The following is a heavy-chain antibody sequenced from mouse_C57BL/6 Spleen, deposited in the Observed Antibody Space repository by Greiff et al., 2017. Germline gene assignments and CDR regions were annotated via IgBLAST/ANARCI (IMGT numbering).Heavy chain of an antibody. D-gene: IGHD1-1*01. V-gene: IGHV1-42*01. CDR2: INPSTGGT. CDR1: GYSFTGYY. CDR3: ARGYYGSSYGWYFDV. J-gene: IGHJ1*03. Sequence: VQLKQSGPELVKPGASVKISCKASGYSFTGYYMNWVKQSPEKSLEWIGEINPSTGGTTYNQKFKAKATLTVDKSSSTAYMQLKSLTSEDSAVYYCARGYYGSSYGWYFDVWGTGTTVTVSS.